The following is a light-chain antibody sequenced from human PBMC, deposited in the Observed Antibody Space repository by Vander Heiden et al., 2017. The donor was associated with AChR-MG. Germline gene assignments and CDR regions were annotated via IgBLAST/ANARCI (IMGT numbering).Light chain of an antibody. CDR2: GAS. J-gene: IGKJ1*01. CDR1: QSITNS. CDR3: QQYNSYSVT. V-gene: IGKV1-5*03. Sequence: DLQMTQSPSTLSASVGDRVTITCRASQSITNSLAWYQQRPGKAPKLLIYGASRLETGVPSRFSGSGSGTEFLLTITSLQPEDFANYYCQQYNSYSVTFGQGTKVEIK.